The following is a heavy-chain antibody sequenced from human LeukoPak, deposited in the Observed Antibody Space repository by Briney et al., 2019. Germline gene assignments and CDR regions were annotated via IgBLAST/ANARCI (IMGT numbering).Heavy chain of an antibody. Sequence: SETLSLTCTVSGGSISSYYWSWIRQPPGKGLEWIGYIFSSGSTNYNPSLKSRVTISLDTSKNHFSLKLSSVTAADTAVYYCVRENYSSGWYGIIDYWGQGTLVTVSS. CDR3: VRENYSSGWYGIIDY. CDR1: GGSISSYY. D-gene: IGHD6-19*01. J-gene: IGHJ4*02. CDR2: IFSSGST. V-gene: IGHV4-59*01.